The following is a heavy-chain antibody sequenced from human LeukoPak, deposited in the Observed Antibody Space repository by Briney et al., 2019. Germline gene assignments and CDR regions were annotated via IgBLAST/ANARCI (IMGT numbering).Heavy chain of an antibody. D-gene: IGHD3-22*01. CDR2: MNPNNGNT. CDR1: GYTFTSYD. V-gene: IGHV1-8*03. J-gene: IGHJ4*02. Sequence: ASVKVSCKASGYTFTSYDINWVRQATGQGLEWMGWMNPNNGNTGYAQKFQGRVTITRNTSISTAYMELSSLGSEDTAVYYCAREVYYDSSGYYNWGQGTLVTVSS. CDR3: AREVYYDSSGYYN.